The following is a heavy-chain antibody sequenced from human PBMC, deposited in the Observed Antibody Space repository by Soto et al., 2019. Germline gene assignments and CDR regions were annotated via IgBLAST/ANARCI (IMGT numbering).Heavy chain of an antibody. CDR3: ARSGYYGFVY. D-gene: IGHD3-22*01. J-gene: IGHJ4*02. CDR1: GESVIDYY. V-gene: IGHV4-59*02. CDR2: IYYTGST. Sequence: PSETLSLTCAVSGESVIDYYWSWIRQPPGKGLEWIGHIYYTGSTNYNPSLRSRVTMSQDTSNNQFSLKLASVTAADTAVYYCARSGYYGFVYWGQGALVTVSS.